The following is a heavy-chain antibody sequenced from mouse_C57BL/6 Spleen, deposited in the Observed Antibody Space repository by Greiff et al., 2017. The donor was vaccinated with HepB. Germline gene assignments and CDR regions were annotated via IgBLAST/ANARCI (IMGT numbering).Heavy chain of an antibody. J-gene: IGHJ4*01. V-gene: IGHV1-39*01. CDR2: INPNYGTT. CDR3: ASYYYGSSYFAMDY. Sequence: EVQLQQSGPELVKPGASVTISCKASGYSFTDYNMNWVKQSNGRSLEWIGVINPNYGTTSYNQKFKGKATLTVDQSSSTAYMQLNSLTSEDSAVYYGASYYYGSSYFAMDYWGQGTSVTVSS. D-gene: IGHD1-1*01. CDR1: GYSFTDYN.